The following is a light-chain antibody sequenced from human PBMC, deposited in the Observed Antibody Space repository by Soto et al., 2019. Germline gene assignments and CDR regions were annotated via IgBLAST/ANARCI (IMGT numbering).Light chain of an antibody. CDR1: KVENKN. Sequence: SYELPQPPSVSVAPGQTARITCGGEKVENKNVHWYQQKAGQAPVLVVFDDADWPSGIPDRFSGSYSGNTATLTISRVEAGDEADYYCLVWESSSDQYVFGTGTKVTVL. J-gene: IGLJ1*01. V-gene: IGLV3-21*02. CDR2: DDA. CDR3: LVWESSSDQYV.